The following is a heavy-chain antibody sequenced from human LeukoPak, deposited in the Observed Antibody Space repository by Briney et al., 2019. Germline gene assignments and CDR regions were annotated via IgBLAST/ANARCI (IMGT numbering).Heavy chain of an antibody. D-gene: IGHD6-13*01. V-gene: IGHV3-30*02. CDR3: AKVPEPSDSWLFGY. J-gene: IGHJ4*02. CDR1: GFTFSSYG. Sequence: GGSLRLSCAASGFTFSSYGMHWVRQAPGKGLEWGAFIRYDGSNKYYADSVKGRFTISRDNSKNTLFLQMTSLRVEDMAVYYCAKVPEPSDSWLFGYWGQGTLVTISS. CDR2: IRYDGSNK.